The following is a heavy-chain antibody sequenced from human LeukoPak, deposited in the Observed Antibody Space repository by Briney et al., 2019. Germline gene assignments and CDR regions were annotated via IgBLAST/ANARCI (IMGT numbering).Heavy chain of an antibody. V-gene: IGHV3-7*01. Sequence: QAGGSLRLSSAASRFTLSTYWMSWVRQAPGKGLEWVAHIKQDGSQEYYVDSVKGRFTISRDSAKNSLYLQMNSLRAEDTAVYYCARGVPYDSWSGPHYSDYWGQGTLVTVSS. D-gene: IGHD3-3*01. J-gene: IGHJ4*02. CDR1: RFTLSTYW. CDR2: IKQDGSQE. CDR3: ARGVPYDSWSGPHYSDY.